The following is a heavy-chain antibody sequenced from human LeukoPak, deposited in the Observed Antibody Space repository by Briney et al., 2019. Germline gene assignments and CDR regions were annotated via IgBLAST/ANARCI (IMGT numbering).Heavy chain of an antibody. D-gene: IGHD2-21*02. CDR2: ISSSGGST. Sequence: GGSLRLSCAASGFTFSSYAMNWVRQAPGKGLEWVSGISSSGGSTYYADSVKGRFTISRDNSKNTLYLQMNSLRAEDTAVYYCAKVGIVVVTESYYFDYWGQGTLVTVSS. CDR3: AKVGIVVVTESYYFDY. J-gene: IGHJ4*02. V-gene: IGHV3-23*01. CDR1: GFTFSSYA.